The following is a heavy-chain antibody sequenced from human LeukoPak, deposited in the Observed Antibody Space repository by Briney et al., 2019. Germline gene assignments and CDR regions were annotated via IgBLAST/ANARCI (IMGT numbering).Heavy chain of an antibody. CDR1: GFTSSSYA. V-gene: IGHV3-30-3*01. D-gene: IGHD2-2*01. CDR2: ISYDGSNK. Sequence: GGSLRLSCAASGFTSSSYAMHWVRQAPGKGLEWVAVISYDGSNKFYADSVKGRFTISRGNSKNTLYLQMNSLRAEDAAVYYCAREVVPAASNWFDPWGQGTLVTVSS. J-gene: IGHJ5*02. CDR3: AREVVPAASNWFDP.